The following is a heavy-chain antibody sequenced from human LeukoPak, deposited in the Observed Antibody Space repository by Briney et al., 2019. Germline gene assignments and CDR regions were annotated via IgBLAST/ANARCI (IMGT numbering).Heavy chain of an antibody. CDR3: ARRYGSGSYYYYYGMDV. J-gene: IGHJ6*04. V-gene: IGHV4-34*01. Sequence: SETLSLTCAVYGGSFGGYYWSWIRQPPGKGLEWIGEINHSGSTNYNLSLKSRVTISVDTSKNQFSLKLSSVTAADTAVYYCARRYGSGSYYYYYGMDVWGKGTTVTVSS. CDR1: GGSFGGYY. CDR2: INHSGST. D-gene: IGHD3-10*01.